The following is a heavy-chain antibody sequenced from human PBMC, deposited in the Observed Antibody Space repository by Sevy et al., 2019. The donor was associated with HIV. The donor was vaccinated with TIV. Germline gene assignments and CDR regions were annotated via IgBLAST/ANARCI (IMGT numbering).Heavy chain of an antibody. V-gene: IGHV3-33*01. D-gene: IGHD3-9*01. CDR3: ARDESYDILTGYFGAFDI. J-gene: IGHJ3*02. CDR2: IWYDGSNK. Sequence: GGSLRLSCAASGFTFSSYGMHWVRQAPGKGLEWVAVIWYDGSNKYYADSVKGRFTISRDNSKNTLYLQMNSLRAEGTAVYYCARDESYDILTGYFGAFDIWGQGTMVTVSS. CDR1: GFTFSSYG.